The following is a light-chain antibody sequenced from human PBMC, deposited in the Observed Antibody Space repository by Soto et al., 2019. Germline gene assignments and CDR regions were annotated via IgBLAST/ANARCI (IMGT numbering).Light chain of an antibody. Sequence: EIVLTQSPGTLSLSPGERATLSCRASQSVSNNYLAWYQHKPGQGPRLLIYGASSRAPGIPDRFSASGSGTDFTLTISRLEPEDFAVYYCQQYGSSPYTLGQGTKLDIK. CDR1: QSVSNNY. CDR3: QQYGSSPYT. V-gene: IGKV3-20*01. CDR2: GAS. J-gene: IGKJ2*01.